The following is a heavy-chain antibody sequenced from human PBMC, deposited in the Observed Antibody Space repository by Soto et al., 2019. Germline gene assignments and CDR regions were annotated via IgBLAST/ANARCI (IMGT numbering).Heavy chain of an antibody. CDR1: GVTMRYGADS. J-gene: IGHJ4*02. Sequence: PAERLCRTGGVCGVTMRYGADSWNWIGQSPGKGLEWLGYISRLETTYYNPSFRSRLSLSIDRTRNQFFLSLSSMTAADWDVYYCDRGGGYHSLDFWGQG. D-gene: IGHD3-16*01. CDR3: DRGGGYHSLDF. V-gene: IGHV4-30-2*06. CDR2: ISRLETT.